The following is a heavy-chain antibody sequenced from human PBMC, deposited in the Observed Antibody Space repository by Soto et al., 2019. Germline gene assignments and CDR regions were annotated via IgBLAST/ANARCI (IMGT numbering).Heavy chain of an antibody. J-gene: IGHJ6*02. CDR2: IYYRGSP. V-gene: IGHV4-59*01. Sequence: QVQLQESGPGLVKPSETLSLTCTVSGGSISSYYWSWIRQPPGKGLEWIGDIYYRGSPNYNPSLKSRVTISVATSKNQFPVRLSSVTAADTAVYYCARDGSASGYDPYYYYYGMDVWGQGTTVTVSS. CDR1: GGSISSYY. D-gene: IGHD5-12*01. CDR3: ARDGSASGYDPYYYYYGMDV.